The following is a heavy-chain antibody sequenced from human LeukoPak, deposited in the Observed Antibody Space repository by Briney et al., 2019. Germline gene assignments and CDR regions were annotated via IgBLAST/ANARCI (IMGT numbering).Heavy chain of an antibody. D-gene: IGHD3-3*01. Sequence: KAGGSLRLSCAASGFTFSNAWMSWVRQAPGKGLEWVGRIKSKTDGGTTDYAAPVKGRFTISRDDSKNTLYLQMNSLKTEDTAVYYCTTLGALEWLGPFDFWGQGTLVTVSS. V-gene: IGHV3-15*01. CDR3: TTLGALEWLGPFDF. CDR1: GFTFSNAW. J-gene: IGHJ4*02. CDR2: IKSKTDGGTT.